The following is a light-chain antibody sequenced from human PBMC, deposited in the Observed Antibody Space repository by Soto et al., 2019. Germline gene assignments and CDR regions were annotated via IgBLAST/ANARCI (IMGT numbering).Light chain of an antibody. CDR3: QVWDSSSDRLVV. V-gene: IGLV3-21*02. Sequence: SYELTQPPSVSVAPGQTARITCGGSDNGSKPVHWYQQKPGQAPVLVVVDNSDRASGIPERLSGSNSGNTATLTISRVEAGDEADYYCQVWDSSSDRLVVFGGGTKLTVL. CDR1: DNGSKP. J-gene: IGLJ2*01. CDR2: DNS.